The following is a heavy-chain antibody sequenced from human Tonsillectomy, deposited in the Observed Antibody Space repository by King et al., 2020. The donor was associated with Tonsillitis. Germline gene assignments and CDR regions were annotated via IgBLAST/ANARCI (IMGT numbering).Heavy chain of an antibody. D-gene: IGHD3-9*01. CDR1: GFTFSSYA. CDR3: AILTYYDILTGYEGFDY. J-gene: IGHJ4*02. V-gene: IGHV3-23*03. CDR2: IYSGGSNT. Sequence: VQLVESGGGLVQPGGSLRLSCAASGFTFSSYAMSWVRQAPGKGLEWVSVIYSGGSNTYYADSVKGRFTISRDNSKNTLYLQMNSLRAEDTAVYYCAILTYYDILTGYEGFDYWGQGTLVTVSS.